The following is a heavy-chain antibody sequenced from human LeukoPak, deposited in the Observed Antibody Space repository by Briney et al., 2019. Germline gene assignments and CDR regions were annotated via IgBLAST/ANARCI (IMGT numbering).Heavy chain of an antibody. D-gene: IGHD3-16*01. CDR3: AKPYNDYVWGSYNY. CDR2: ISTSGGGT. J-gene: IGHJ4*02. Sequence: GRSLRLSCTASGFTFTSYAMTWVRQAPGKGLEWVSAISTSGGGTYYADSVKGRFTVSRDNSKNTLYLQMNGLRADDAAVYYCAKPYNDYVWGSYNYWGQGTLVTVSS. CDR1: GFTFTSYA. V-gene: IGHV3-23*01.